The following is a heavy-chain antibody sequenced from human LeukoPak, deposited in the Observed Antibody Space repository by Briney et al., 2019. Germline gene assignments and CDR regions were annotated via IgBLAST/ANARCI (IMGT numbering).Heavy chain of an antibody. CDR1: GYVFTTFG. V-gene: IGHV1-18*01. CDR2: ISSNNGNT. J-gene: IGHJ5*02. D-gene: IGHD4/OR15-4a*01. CDR3: VRGDYAANWFDP. Sequence: GASVKVSCKASGYVFTTFGFTWVRQAPGQGLEWMGWISSNNGNTNYAQNLQGRVTMTTDTLTNTAYMELRSLRFDDTAVYYCVRGDYAANWFDPWGQGTLVTVSS.